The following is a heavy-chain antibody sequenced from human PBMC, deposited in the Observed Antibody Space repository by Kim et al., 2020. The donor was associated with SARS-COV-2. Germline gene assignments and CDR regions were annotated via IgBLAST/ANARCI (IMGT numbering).Heavy chain of an antibody. CDR1: GFMFSNYA. Sequence: GGSLRLSCAASGFMFSNYAMSWVRQAPGKGLEWVSYIRGGGAITHYAGSVKGRCTISRDNFKNTLYLQLDILRAEDTAVYYCAKCLSGWGNDAFDIWGLGTMVTVSS. CDR2: IRGGGAIT. J-gene: IGHJ3*02. D-gene: IGHD3-10*01. V-gene: IGHV3-23*01. CDR3: AKCLSGWGNDAFDI.